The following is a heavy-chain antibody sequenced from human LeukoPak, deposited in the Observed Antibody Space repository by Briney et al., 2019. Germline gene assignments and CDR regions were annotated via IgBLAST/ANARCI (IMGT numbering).Heavy chain of an antibody. J-gene: IGHJ3*02. Sequence: ASAKVSCKASGYTFTSYGISWVRQAPGQGLEWMGWISAYNGNTNYAQKLQGRVTMTTDTSTSTAYMELRSLRSDDTAVYYCAIFWDSGVYVDTAMGNDAFDIWGQGTMVTVSS. V-gene: IGHV1-18*01. CDR1: GYTFTSYG. CDR3: AIFWDSGVYVDTAMGNDAFDI. D-gene: IGHD5-18*01. CDR2: ISAYNGNT.